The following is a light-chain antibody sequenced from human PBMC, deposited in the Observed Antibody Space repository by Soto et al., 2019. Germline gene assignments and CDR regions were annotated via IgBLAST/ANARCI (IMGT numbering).Light chain of an antibody. V-gene: IGKV3-11*01. J-gene: IGKJ5*01. CDR1: QSVQSY. CDR2: DSS. CDR3: QQRSSWPVT. Sequence: VLTQSPFSLSLSPGERATLSCRASQSVQSYLAWYQQKPGQAPRLLIYDSSNRDTGVPARFSGSGSGTDFTLTISTLEPEDFAIYYCQQRSSWPVTFGQGTRLEIK.